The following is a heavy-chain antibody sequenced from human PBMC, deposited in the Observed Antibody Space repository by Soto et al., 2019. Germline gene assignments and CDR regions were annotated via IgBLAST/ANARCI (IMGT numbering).Heavy chain of an antibody. V-gene: IGHV3-23*01. CDR3: TSGGGLLSRGWYKYFFDY. Sequence: EVQFLESGGGLVQPGGSLRLSCEASLFTLSGLAMTWVRQAPGKGLEWVSSFPDGGDNPYYADSVKGRFTVSRDNSRKSLYLQMNSLRADDTAVYYCTSGGGLLSRGWYKYFFDYWGQGTLVTVSP. CDR1: LFTLSGLA. CDR2: FPDGGDNP. J-gene: IGHJ4*02. D-gene: IGHD6-19*01.